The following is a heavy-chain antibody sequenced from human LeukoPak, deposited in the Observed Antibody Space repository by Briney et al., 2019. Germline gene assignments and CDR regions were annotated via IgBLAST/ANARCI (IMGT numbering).Heavy chain of an antibody. D-gene: IGHD3-3*01. CDR2: MNPNSGNT. CDR1: GYTFTSYD. J-gene: IGHJ4*02. CDR3: ARGKGIFGVVIIPVYYFDY. V-gene: IGHV1-8*01. Sequence: ASVKVSCKASGYTFTSYDINWVRQATGQGLEWMGWMNPNSGNTGYAQKFQGRVTMTRNTSISTAYMELSSLRSEDTAVYYCARGKGIFGVVIIPVYYFDYWVQGTLVTVSS.